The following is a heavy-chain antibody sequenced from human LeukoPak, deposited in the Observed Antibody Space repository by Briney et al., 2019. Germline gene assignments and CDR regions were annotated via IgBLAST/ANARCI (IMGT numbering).Heavy chain of an antibody. D-gene: IGHD3-9*01. CDR1: GFTFSSYA. CDR3: ARDITIFPGYYYGMDV. V-gene: IGHV3-30*04. J-gene: IGHJ6*02. CDR2: ISYDGSNK. Sequence: PGGSLRLSCAASGFTFSSYAMHWVRQAPGKGLEWVAVISYDGSNKYYADSEKGRFTISRDNSKNTLYLQMNSLRAEDTAVYYCARDITIFPGYYYGMDVWGQGTTVTVSS.